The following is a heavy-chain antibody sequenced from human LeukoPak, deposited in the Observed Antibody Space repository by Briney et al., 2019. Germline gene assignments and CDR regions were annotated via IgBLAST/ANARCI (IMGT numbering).Heavy chain of an antibody. V-gene: IGHV3-74*01. CDR3: ATSLGPLTEY. D-gene: IGHD7-27*01. CDR2: INSGGSDT. J-gene: IGHJ4*02. CDR1: GFAFSSNW. Sequence: GGSLRLSCAASGFAFSSNWMHWVRQTPGKGLVWVSRINSGGSDTSYAASVEGRFTISRDNAKNTLYLQMNSLRAEDTAVYYCATSLGPLTEYWGQGTLVTVSS.